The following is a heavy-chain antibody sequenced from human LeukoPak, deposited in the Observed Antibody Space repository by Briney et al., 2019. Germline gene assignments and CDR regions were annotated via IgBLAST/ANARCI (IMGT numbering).Heavy chain of an antibody. CDR2: INHSGST. Sequence: ASETLSLTCAVYGGSFSGYYWSWIRQPPEKGLEWIGEINHSGSTNYNPSLKSRVTISVDTSKNQFSLKLSSVTAADTAVYYCARQTGVAVATFYFDYWGQGTLVTVSS. J-gene: IGHJ4*02. D-gene: IGHD2-15*01. CDR3: ARQTGVAVATFYFDY. CDR1: GGSFSGYY. V-gene: IGHV4-34*01.